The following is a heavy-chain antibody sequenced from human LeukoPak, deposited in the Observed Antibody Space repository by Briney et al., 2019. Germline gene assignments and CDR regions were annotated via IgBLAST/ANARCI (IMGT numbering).Heavy chain of an antibody. J-gene: IGHJ4*02. CDR1: GFTFSSYA. CDR3: AKPLVSDYYDSSGYRCY. CDR2: ISGSGDST. Sequence: GGSLRLSRAASGFTFSSYAMSWVRQAPGKGLEWVSAISGSGDSTYYSDSVKGRFTISRDNSKNTLYVQMNSLRAEGTAVYYCAKPLVSDYYDSSGYRCYWCQGSLVTVSS. V-gene: IGHV3-23*01. D-gene: IGHD3-22*01.